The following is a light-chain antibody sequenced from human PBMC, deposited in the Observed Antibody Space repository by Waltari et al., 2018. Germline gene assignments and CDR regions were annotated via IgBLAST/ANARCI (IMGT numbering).Light chain of an antibody. CDR2: EVS. V-gene: IGLV2-8*01. CDR1: SSDVGGYNS. J-gene: IGLJ2*01. CDR3: SSYAGRNAVI. Sequence: QSALTQPPSASGSPGQSVTISCTGTSSDVGGYNSVSWYQQHPGKAPKLMIYEVSKRPPGGPSRFSGSKSGNTASLTVDAVQAEDEADFYCSSYAGRNAVIFGGGTKLTVL.